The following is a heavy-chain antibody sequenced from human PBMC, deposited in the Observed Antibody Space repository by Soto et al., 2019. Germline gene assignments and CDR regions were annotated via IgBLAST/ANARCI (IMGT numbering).Heavy chain of an antibody. CDR3: VCGGNFFVY. V-gene: IGHV3-7*01. CDR2: LDQDGSER. J-gene: IGHJ4*02. D-gene: IGHD3-16*01. CDR1: GFTFSTYW. Sequence: EVQLVESGGGLVQPGGSVRLSCAASGFTFSTYWMTWVRRPPGKGLEWVANLDQDGSERYYVDSVRGRFTISRDNAKNSLYLQMNSLRAEHTAVYYCVCGGNFFVYWGQGTLVTVSP.